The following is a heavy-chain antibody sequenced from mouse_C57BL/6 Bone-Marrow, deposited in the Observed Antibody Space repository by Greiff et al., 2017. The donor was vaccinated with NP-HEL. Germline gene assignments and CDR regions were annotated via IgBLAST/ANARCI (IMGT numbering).Heavy chain of an antibody. CDR2: IYPRSGNT. CDR1: GYTFTSYG. D-gene: IGHD1-1*01. CDR3: AGGTTRYFDV. V-gene: IGHV1-81*01. J-gene: IGHJ1*03. Sequence: QVQLQQSGAELARPGASVKLSCKASGYTFTSYGISWVKQRTGQGLEWIGEIYPRSGNTYYNEKFKGKATLTADKSSSTAYMELRSLTSEDSAVYFCAGGTTRYFDVWCTGTTVTVSS.